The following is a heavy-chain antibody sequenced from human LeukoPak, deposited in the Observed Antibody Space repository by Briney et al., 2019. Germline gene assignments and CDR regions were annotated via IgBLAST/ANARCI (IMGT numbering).Heavy chain of an antibody. Sequence: PGGSLRLSCAASGFTFSSYAMHWVRQAPGKGLEWVAVISYDGSNKYYADSVKVRFTISRDNSKNTLYLQMNSLRAEDTAVYYCAKDKGVVPAALDYWGQGTLVTVSS. CDR3: AKDKGVVPAALDY. CDR1: GFTFSSYA. J-gene: IGHJ4*02. CDR2: ISYDGSNK. V-gene: IGHV3-30*04. D-gene: IGHD2-2*01.